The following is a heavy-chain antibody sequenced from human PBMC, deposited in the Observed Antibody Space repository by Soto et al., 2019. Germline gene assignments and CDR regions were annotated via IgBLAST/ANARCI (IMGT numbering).Heavy chain of an antibody. V-gene: IGHV1-46*03. CDR2: INPSGGST. D-gene: IGHD2-2*01. J-gene: IGHJ5*02. Sequence: ASVKVSCKASGYTCTSYYLHGLRQAAGQGLEWMGIINPSGGSTSYAQKFQGRVTMTRDTSTSTVYMELSSLRSEDTAVYYCARGVPAPPTYWFDPWGQGTLVTVSS. CDR3: ARGVPAPPTYWFDP. CDR1: GYTCTSYY.